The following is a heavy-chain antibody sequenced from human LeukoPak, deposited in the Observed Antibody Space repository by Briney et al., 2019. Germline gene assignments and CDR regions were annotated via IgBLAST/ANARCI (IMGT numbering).Heavy chain of an antibody. CDR3: ARDGEWELLAI. J-gene: IGHJ4*02. V-gene: IGHV4-30-2*01. Sequence: SQTLSLTCTVSGGSISSGGYYWSWIRQPPGKGLEWIGYIYHSGSTYYNPSLKSRVTISVDRSKNQFSLKLSSVTAADTAVYYCARDGEWELLAIWGQGTLVTVSS. CDR1: GGSISSGGYY. D-gene: IGHD1-26*01. CDR2: IYHSGST.